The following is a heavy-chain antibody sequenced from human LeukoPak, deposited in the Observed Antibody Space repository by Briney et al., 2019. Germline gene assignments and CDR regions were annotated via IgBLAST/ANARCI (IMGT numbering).Heavy chain of an antibody. V-gene: IGHV3-23*01. D-gene: IGHD4-17*01. CDR3: AKLVTVTTPQH. J-gene: IGHJ1*01. CDR1: GFAVSSYA. Sequence: GGSLRLSCAASGFAVSSYAMSWVRQAPGKGLEWVSAISGSGGSTYYADSVKGRFTISRDNSKNTLYLQMNSLRAEDTAVYYCAKLVTVTTPQHWGQGTLVTVSS. CDR2: ISGSGGST.